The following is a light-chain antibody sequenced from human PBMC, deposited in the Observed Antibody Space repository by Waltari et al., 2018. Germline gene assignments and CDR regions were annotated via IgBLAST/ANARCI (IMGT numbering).Light chain of an antibody. CDR2: RNN. Sequence: QSVLTQPPSASGTPGQRVTIPCSGTRSNTGTNYVDWYQQPPGTAPKLLIYRNNQRPSGVPDRFSGSKSGTSASLAISGLRSEDEADYYCAAWDDSLSGRVFGGGTKVTVL. CDR3: AAWDDSLSGRV. CDR1: RSNTGTNY. V-gene: IGLV1-47*01. J-gene: IGLJ3*02.